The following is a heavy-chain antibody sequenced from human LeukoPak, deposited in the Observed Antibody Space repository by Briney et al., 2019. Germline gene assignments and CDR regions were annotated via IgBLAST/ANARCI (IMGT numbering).Heavy chain of an antibody. D-gene: IGHD1-26*01. CDR1: GFTFSSYR. J-gene: IGHJ4*02. CDR3: ARDRSGSYSKRFDY. Sequence: SGGSLRLSCAASGFTFSSYRMHWVRQAPGKGLVWVSRINTDGSSTSYADSVKGRFTISRDNAKNSLYLQMNSLRAEDTAVYYCARDRSGSYSKRFDYWGQGTLVTVSS. CDR2: INTDGSST. V-gene: IGHV3-74*01.